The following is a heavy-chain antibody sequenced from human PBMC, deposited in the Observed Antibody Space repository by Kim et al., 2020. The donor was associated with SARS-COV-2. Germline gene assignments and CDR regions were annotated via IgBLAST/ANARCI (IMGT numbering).Heavy chain of an antibody. J-gene: IGHJ4*02. Sequence: ASVKVSCKTSGYTFTTYAIHWVRQAPGQGLEWMGWINTNTGSPNYAQGFTGRFVFSLDTSISTTYLQISSLKAEDTGVYYCAKSRWDCRGPTGYFSFDYWGQGGLVTVSS. V-gene: IGHV7-4-1*02. CDR2: INTNTGSP. D-gene: IGHD2-15*01. CDR1: GYTFTTYA. CDR3: AKSRWDCRGPTGYFSFDY.